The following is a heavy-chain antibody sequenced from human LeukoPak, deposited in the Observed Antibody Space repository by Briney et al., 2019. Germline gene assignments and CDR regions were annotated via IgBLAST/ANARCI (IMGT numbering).Heavy chain of an antibody. CDR3: ARGDARGYSYGHFHFDH. D-gene: IGHD5-18*01. CDR1: DYSISSGFF. V-gene: IGHV4-38-2*02. J-gene: IGHJ4*01. CDR2: IYHNGDT. Sequence: SETLSLTCSVSDYSISSGFFWGWVRQSPGKGLEWIGNIYHNGDTYYHPSLKSRVTISVDTSKNQFSLRLGSVTAADTAVYYCARGDARGYSYGHFHFDHWGHGTLVTVSS.